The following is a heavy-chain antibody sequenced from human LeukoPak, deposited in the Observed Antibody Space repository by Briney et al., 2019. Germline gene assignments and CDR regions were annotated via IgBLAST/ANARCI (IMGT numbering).Heavy chain of an antibody. Sequence: GRSLRLSCAASGFTFSSYAMHWVRQAPGKGLEWVAVISYDGSHKYYADSVKGRFTISRDNSKNTMYLQMNSLRAEDTAVYYCARGQRAHVEYSSFMDVWGKGTTVTVSS. V-gene: IGHV3-30*04. D-gene: IGHD5-24*01. J-gene: IGHJ6*03. CDR2: ISYDGSHK. CDR1: GFTFSSYA. CDR3: ARGQRAHVEYSSFMDV.